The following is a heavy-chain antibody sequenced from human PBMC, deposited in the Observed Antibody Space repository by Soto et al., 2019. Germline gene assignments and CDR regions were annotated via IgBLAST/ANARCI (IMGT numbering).Heavy chain of an antibody. J-gene: IGHJ4*02. CDR3: ARSAPNATYYDILTGYPYYFDY. CDR2: IIPIFGTA. D-gene: IGHD3-9*01. V-gene: IGHV1-69*06. CDR1: GGTFSSYA. Sequence: SVKVSCKASGGTFSSYAISWVRQAPGQGLEWMGRIIPIFGTANYAQKFQGRVTITADKSTSTAYMELSSLRSEDTAVYYCARSAPNATYYDILTGYPYYFDYWGQGTLVTVSS.